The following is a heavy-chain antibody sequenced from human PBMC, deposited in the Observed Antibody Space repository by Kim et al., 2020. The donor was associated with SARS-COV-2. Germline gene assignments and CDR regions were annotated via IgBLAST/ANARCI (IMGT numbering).Heavy chain of an antibody. CDR2: ISSSSSYI. D-gene: IGHD2-2*01. J-gene: IGHJ6*02. CDR3: ARVSAGGASRSYYYYYYGMDV. Sequence: GGSLRLSCAASGFTFSSYSMNWVRQAPGKGLEWVSSISSSSSYIYYADSVKGRFTISRDNAKNSLYLQMNSLRAEDTAVYYCARVSAGGASRSYYYYYYGMDVWGQGTTVTVSS. V-gene: IGHV3-21*01. CDR1: GFTFSSYS.